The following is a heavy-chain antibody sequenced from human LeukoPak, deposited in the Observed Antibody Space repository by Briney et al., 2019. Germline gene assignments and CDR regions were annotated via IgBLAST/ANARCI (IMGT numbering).Heavy chain of an antibody. CDR3: ARGPPNWGYDY. CDR1: GYTFTSYD. Sequence: ASVKVSCKASGYTFTSYDINWVRQATGQGFEWIGWMSPNSGNTGYAQKFQGRVTMTRSTSMSTAYMELSSLSSEDTAVYYCARGPPNWGYDYWGQGTLVTVSS. V-gene: IGHV1-8*01. CDR2: MSPNSGNT. J-gene: IGHJ4*02. D-gene: IGHD7-27*01.